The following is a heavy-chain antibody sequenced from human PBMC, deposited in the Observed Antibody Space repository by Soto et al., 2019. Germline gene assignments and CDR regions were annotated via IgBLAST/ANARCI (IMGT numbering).Heavy chain of an antibody. CDR1: GYTFTSYY. Sequence: ASVKVSCKASGYTFTSYYMHWVRQAPGQGLEWMGIINPSGGSTSYAQKFQGRVTMTRDTSTSTVYMELSSLGSEDTAVYYCARGSGSYPPHDAFDIWGQGTMVTVSS. CDR2: INPSGGST. J-gene: IGHJ3*02. D-gene: IGHD1-26*01. CDR3: ARGSGSYPPHDAFDI. V-gene: IGHV1-46*01.